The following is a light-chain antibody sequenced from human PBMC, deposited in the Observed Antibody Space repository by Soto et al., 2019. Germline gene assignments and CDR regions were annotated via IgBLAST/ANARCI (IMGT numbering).Light chain of an antibody. Sequence: DIHMTQSPTTLSASVGDRVTITCRASQSISSWLAWYQQKPGKAPKLLIYDASSLESGVPSRFSGSGSGTEFTLTISSLQPGDFATYYCQQYNSYLLNFGGGTKVEIK. CDR2: DAS. J-gene: IGKJ4*01. CDR1: QSISSW. V-gene: IGKV1-5*01. CDR3: QQYNSYLLN.